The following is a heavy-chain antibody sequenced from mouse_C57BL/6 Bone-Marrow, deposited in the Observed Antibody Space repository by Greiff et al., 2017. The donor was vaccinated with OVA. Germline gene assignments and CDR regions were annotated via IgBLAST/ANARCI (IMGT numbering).Heavy chain of an antibody. CDR3: AILDLDALFAY. CDR1: GYTFTSYW. Sequence: QVHVKQPGAELVKPGASVKVSCKASGYTFTSYWMHWVKQRPGQGLEWIGRIHPSDSDTNYNQKFKGKATLTVDKSSSTAYMQLSSLTSEDSAVYYCAILDLDALFAYWGQGTLVTVSA. D-gene: IGHD2-10*02. J-gene: IGHJ3*01. CDR2: IHPSDSDT. V-gene: IGHV1-74*01.